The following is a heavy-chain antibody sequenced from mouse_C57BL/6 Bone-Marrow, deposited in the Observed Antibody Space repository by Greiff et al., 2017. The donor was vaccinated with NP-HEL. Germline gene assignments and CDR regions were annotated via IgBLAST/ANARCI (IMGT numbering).Heavy chain of an antibody. J-gene: IGHJ2*01. V-gene: IGHV14-4*01. Sequence: VQLQQSGAELVRPGASVKLSCTASGFNIKDDYMHWVKQRPEQGLEWIGWIDPENGDTEYASKFQGKATITADTSSNTAYLQLSSLTSEDTAVYYCTQREFDYWGQGTTLTVSS. CDR3: TQREFDY. CDR1: GFNIKDDY. CDR2: IDPENGDT.